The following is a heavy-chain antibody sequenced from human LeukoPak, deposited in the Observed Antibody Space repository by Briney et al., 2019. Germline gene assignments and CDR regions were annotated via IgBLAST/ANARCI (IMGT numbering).Heavy chain of an antibody. J-gene: IGHJ4*02. V-gene: IGHV3-7*01. Sequence: GGSLRLSCVGSGLSLSSYWMTWVRQAPGKGLEWVADIKKDGSAEYYVDSVKGRFTISRDNAKNSLFLQMNSLRAEDTAVYYCAGESLWYGDLLSPYFDYWGQGALVTVSS. CDR3: AGESLWYGDLLSPYFDY. D-gene: IGHD3-10*01. CDR1: GLSLSSYW. CDR2: IKKDGSAE.